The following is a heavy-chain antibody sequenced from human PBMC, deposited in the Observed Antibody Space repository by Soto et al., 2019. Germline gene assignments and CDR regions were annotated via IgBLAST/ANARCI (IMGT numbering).Heavy chain of an antibody. V-gene: IGHV1-46*01. CDR3: ARVPLYYDSSGYYYDHYYGMDV. Sequence: ASVKVSCKASGYTFTSYYIHWARQAPGQGLEWVGIINPSAGSTSYAQNFQGRVTMTRDTSTSTVYMELSSLRSEDTAVYYCARVPLYYDSSGYYYDHYYGMDVWGQGTTVTISS. D-gene: IGHD3-22*01. CDR2: INPSAGST. CDR1: GYTFTSYY. J-gene: IGHJ6*02.